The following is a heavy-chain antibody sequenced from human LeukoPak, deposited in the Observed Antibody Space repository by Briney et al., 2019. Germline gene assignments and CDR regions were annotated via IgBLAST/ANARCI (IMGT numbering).Heavy chain of an antibody. D-gene: IGHD1-1*01. J-gene: IGHJ6*03. CDR1: GYSISSGYY. Sequence: PSETLSLTCTVSGYSISSGYYWGWIRQPPGKGLEWIGSINHSGNTYYNPSLKSRVTISVDTSKNQFSLKLSSVTAADTAVYYCARAVQLERPPPLIGYYYMDVWGKGTTVTVSS. CDR2: INHSGNT. V-gene: IGHV4-38-2*02. CDR3: ARAVQLERPPPLIGYYYMDV.